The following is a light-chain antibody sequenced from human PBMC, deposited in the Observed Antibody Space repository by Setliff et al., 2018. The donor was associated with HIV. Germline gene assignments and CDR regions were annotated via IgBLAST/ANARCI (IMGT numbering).Light chain of an antibody. J-gene: IGLJ2*01. CDR3: QSFDSALSTLL. CDR2: DDS. V-gene: IGLV1-40*01. Sequence: QSVLTQPPSVSGAPGQRVTISCTGSRSNIGAGYDLHWYQQFPGRAPRLLISDDSSRPSGVPARFSVSKSGNSASLAITDLQAEDEADYYCQSFDSALSTLLFGGGT. CDR1: RSNIGAGYD.